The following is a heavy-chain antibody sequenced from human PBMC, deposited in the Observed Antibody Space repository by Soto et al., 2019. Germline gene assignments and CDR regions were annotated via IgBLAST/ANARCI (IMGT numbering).Heavy chain of an antibody. CDR1: GFTFSDYY. Sequence: GGSLRLSCAASGFTFSDYYMSWIRQAPGKGLGWVSYISSSGSTIYYADSVKGRFTISRDNAKNSLYLQMNSLRAEDTAVYYCASSRIADYYYYYGMDVWGQGTTVTVSS. V-gene: IGHV3-11*01. J-gene: IGHJ6*02. CDR2: ISSSGSTI. CDR3: ASSRIADYYYYYGMDV. D-gene: IGHD6-13*01.